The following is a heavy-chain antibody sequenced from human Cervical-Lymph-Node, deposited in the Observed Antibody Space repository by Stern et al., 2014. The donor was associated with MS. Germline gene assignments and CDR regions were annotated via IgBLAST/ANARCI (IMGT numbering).Heavy chain of an antibody. CDR3: ARVGGYIGYEMTNFDN. CDR1: GFTFRNYD. Sequence: VQLVESGGGLVKPGGSLRLSCAASGFTFRNYDMSWIRQAPGKGLEWISYITSRGDTIFYADSVKGRFSISRDNAKNALSLQMNSLRAEDTAVYFCARVGGYIGYEMTNFDNWGQGILVAVSS. J-gene: IGHJ4*02. CDR2: ITSRGDTI. D-gene: IGHD5-12*01. V-gene: IGHV3-11*01.